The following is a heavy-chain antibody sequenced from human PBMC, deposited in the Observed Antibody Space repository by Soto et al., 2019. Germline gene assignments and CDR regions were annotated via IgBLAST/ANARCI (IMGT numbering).Heavy chain of an antibody. D-gene: IGHD3-22*01. Sequence: SETLSLTCTVSRGSISSGTNYWAWIRQPPGKGLEWIANIYYSGSTYYNPSLKSRVTISVDTSKNQFSLKLSSVTAADTAVYYCARQTPLRYYYDSSGYFDYWGQGTLVTVSS. J-gene: IGHJ4*02. CDR2: IYYSGST. V-gene: IGHV4-39*01. CDR3: ARQTPLRYYYDSSGYFDY. CDR1: RGSISSGTNY.